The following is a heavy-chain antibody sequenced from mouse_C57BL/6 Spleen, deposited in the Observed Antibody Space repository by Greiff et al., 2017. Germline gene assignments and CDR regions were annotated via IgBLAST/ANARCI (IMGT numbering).Heavy chain of an antibody. D-gene: IGHD1-1*01. CDR2: INPSNGGT. CDR3: ASPITTVLADWYFDV. Sequence: QVQLQQPGPELVKPGASVKLSCKASGYTFNSYWMHWVKQRPGQGLEWIGNINPSNGGTNYNEKFKSQATLPVAKYSSTAYMQLCILTSEDSAVYYCASPITTVLADWYFDVWGTGTTVTVSS. J-gene: IGHJ1*03. V-gene: IGHV1-53*01. CDR1: GYTFNSYW.